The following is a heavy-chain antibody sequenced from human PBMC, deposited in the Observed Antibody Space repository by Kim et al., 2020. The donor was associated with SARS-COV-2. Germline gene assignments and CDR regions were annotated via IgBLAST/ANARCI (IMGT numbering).Heavy chain of an antibody. Sequence: NKYYADAVKGRLNISRDNYENTLYMQMNSLRAEDTAVYYCARDEVGYFDYWGQGTLVTVSS. V-gene: IGHV3-30-3*01. J-gene: IGHJ4*02. CDR3: ARDEVGYFDY. D-gene: IGHD1-26*01. CDR2: NK.